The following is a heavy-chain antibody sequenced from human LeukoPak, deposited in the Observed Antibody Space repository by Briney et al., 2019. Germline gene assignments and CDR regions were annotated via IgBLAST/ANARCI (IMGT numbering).Heavy chain of an antibody. Sequence: ETLSLTCTVSGGSISSGDYYWSWIRQPPGKGLEWIGEINHSGSTNYNPSLKSRVTISVDTSKNQFSLKLSSVTAADTAVYYCARTRYTLDYWGQGTLVTVSS. CDR3: ARTRYTLDY. CDR1: GGSISSGDYY. CDR2: INHSGST. J-gene: IGHJ4*02. V-gene: IGHV4-34*01. D-gene: IGHD2-2*02.